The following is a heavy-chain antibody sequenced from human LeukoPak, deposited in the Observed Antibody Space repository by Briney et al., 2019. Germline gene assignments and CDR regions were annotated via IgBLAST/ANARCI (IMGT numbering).Heavy chain of an antibody. V-gene: IGHV3-23*01. CDR1: GFTFSSYA. D-gene: IGHD6-6*01. CDR3: AKGGYSSSSGLAY. J-gene: IGHJ4*02. CDR2: ISGGGGST. Sequence: PGGSLRLSCAASGFTFSSYAMSWVRQAPGKGLEWVSAISGGGGSTYYADSVKGRFTLSRDNSKNTLYLQMNSLRAEDTAVYYCAKGGYSSSSGLAYWGQGTLVTVSS.